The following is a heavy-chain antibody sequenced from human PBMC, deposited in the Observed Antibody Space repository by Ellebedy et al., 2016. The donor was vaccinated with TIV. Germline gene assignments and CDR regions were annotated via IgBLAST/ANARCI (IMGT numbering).Heavy chain of an antibody. V-gene: IGHV3-30*03. D-gene: IGHD1-26*01. J-gene: IGHJ4*02. CDR2: ISYDGTNE. CDR3: AGEVGARQINS. Sequence: PGGSLRLSCAASGFTFSSYGMHWVRQVPGKGLERVALISYDGTNEYYADSVKGRFTISRDNSKNTLYLQMNSLRVEDTAVYYCAGEVGARQINSWGQGTQVTVSS. CDR1: GFTFSSYG.